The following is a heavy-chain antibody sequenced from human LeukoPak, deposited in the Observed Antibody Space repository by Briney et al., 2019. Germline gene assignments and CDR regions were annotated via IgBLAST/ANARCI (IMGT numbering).Heavy chain of an antibody. V-gene: IGHV1-18*01. CDR1: GYTFTSYG. CDR3: ARDNSGYDLGGIWFDP. Sequence: ASVKVSCKASGYTFTSYGISWVRQAPGQGLEWMGWISAYNGNTNYAQKLQGRVTMTTDTSTSTAYMELRSLRSDDTAVYYCARDNSGYDLGGIWFDPWGQGTLVTVSS. D-gene: IGHD5-12*01. CDR2: ISAYNGNT. J-gene: IGHJ5*02.